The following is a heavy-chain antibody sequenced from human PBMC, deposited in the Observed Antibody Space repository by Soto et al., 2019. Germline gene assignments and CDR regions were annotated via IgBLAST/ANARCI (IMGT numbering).Heavy chain of an antibody. CDR3: ARGAGAGRALWYFDL. CDR2: ISAYNGNT. V-gene: IGHV1-18*01. Sequence: QAQLVQSGAEVKKPGASVKVSCKASGYTFTSYGISWVRQAPGQGLEWMGWISAYNGNTNYAQNIQGRVTMTTDTSTSTAYMELWSLRSDDTAVNYCARGAGAGRALWYFDLWGRGTLVTVSS. D-gene: IGHD6-19*01. J-gene: IGHJ2*01. CDR1: GYTFTSYG.